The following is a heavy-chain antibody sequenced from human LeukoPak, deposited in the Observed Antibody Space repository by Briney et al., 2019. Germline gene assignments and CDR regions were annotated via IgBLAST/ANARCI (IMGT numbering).Heavy chain of an antibody. V-gene: IGHV4-59*08. J-gene: IGHJ4*02. CDR2: IYYSGST. CDR3: ARHVSSSSWYVVTPLDY. Sequence: SETLSLTCTVSGGSISSYYWSWIRQPPGKGLEWIGYIYYSGSTNYNPSLKSRVTISVDTSKNQFSLKLSSVTAADTAVYYCARHVSSSSWYVVTPLDYWGQGTLVTVSS. CDR1: GGSISSYY. D-gene: IGHD6-13*01.